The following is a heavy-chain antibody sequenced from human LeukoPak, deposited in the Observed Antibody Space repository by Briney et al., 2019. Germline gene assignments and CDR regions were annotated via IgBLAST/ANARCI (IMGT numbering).Heavy chain of an antibody. D-gene: IGHD2-2*01. Sequence: PGRSLRLSCAASGFIFSSYGMHWVRQAPGKGLEWVAVISYDGSNKYYADSVKGRFTISRDNSKNTLYLQMNSLRAEDTAVYYCAKDFGCSSTSCYPYFDYWGQGTLVTVSS. CDR3: AKDFGCSSTSCYPYFDY. CDR2: ISYDGSNK. J-gene: IGHJ4*02. V-gene: IGHV3-30*18. CDR1: GFIFSSYG.